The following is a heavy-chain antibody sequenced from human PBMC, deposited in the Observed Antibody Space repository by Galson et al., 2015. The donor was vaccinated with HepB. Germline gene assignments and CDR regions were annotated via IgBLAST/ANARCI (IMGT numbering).Heavy chain of an antibody. CDR2: MNTNTGKP. D-gene: IGHD3-3*01. CDR1: GYTFTDYV. V-gene: IGHV7-4-1*02. Sequence: VKVSCKASGYTFTDYVVNWVRQAPGQGLEWMGWMNTNTGKPTYAPGFAGRFVFPLDTSVTTAYLQISSLETDDNAVYYCARSPLRFLDWLPYYDYYYMDVWGEGTTVTVSS. J-gene: IGHJ6*03. CDR3: ARSPLRFLDWLPYYDYYYMDV.